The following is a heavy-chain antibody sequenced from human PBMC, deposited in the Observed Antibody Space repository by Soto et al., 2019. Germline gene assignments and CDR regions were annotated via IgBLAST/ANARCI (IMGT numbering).Heavy chain of an antibody. Sequence: SETLSLTCTVSGGSISSYYWSWIRQPPGKGLEWIGYIYYSGSTNYNPSLKSRVTISVDTSKNQFSLKLSSVTAADTAVYYCARQGGNYDILTGYYTQYYFAYWGQGTLVTVSS. D-gene: IGHD3-9*01. CDR3: ARQGGNYDILTGYYTQYYFAY. CDR2: IYYSGST. J-gene: IGHJ4*02. V-gene: IGHV4-59*08. CDR1: GGSISSYY.